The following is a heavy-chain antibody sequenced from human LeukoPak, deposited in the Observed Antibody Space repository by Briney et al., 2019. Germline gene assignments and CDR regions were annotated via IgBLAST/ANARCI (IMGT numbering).Heavy chain of an antibody. Sequence: GGSLRLSCAASGFTFSNYVINWVRQAPGKGLEWVSSISSGSTYIYYADLVKGRFTISRDNANSSLYLQMSSLRDEDTAVYYCARGSSSGLKSYYFDYWGQGTLVIVSS. D-gene: IGHD6-13*01. V-gene: IGHV3-21*01. CDR2: ISSGSTYI. CDR1: GFTFSNYV. J-gene: IGHJ4*02. CDR3: ARGSSSGLKSYYFDY.